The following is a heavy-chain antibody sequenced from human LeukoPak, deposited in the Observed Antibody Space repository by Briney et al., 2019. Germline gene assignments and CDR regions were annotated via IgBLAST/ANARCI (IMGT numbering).Heavy chain of an antibody. CDR2: IYYSGST. CDR1: GGSISSYH. CDR3: ARGGIAAGGFDP. D-gene: IGHD6-13*01. Sequence: SETLSLTCTVSGGSISSYHWSWIRQPPGKGLEWIGYIYYSGSTNYNPSLKSRVTISVNTSKNQFSLKLSSVTAADTAVYYCARGGIAAGGFDPWGQGTLVTVSS. V-gene: IGHV4-59*01. J-gene: IGHJ5*02.